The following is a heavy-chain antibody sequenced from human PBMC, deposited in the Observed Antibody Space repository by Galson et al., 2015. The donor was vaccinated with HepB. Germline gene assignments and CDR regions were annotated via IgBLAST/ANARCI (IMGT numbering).Heavy chain of an antibody. V-gene: IGHV3-11*06. CDR1: GFTFSSYA. D-gene: IGHD1-14*01. J-gene: IGHJ4*02. CDR3: ARDGPREPRGY. Sequence: SLRLSCAASGFTFSSYAMSWVRQAPGKGLEWVSYISSSSSYTNYADSVKGRFTISRDNAKNSLYLQMNSLRAEDTAVYYCARDGPREPRGYWGQGTLVTVSS. CDR2: ISSSSSYT.